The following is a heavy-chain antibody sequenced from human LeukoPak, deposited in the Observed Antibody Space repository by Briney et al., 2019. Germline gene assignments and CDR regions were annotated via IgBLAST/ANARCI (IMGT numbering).Heavy chain of an antibody. CDR3: ARFSPPPRGRLFMVRGGKGVDY. CDR1: GFTVSSNY. V-gene: IGHV3-53*01. Sequence: GGSLRLSCAASGFTVSSNYMSWVRQAPGKGLEWVSVIYSGGSTYYADSAKGRFTISRDNSKNTLYLQMNSLRAEDTAVYYCARFSPPPRGRLFMVRGGKGVDYWGQGTLVTVSS. CDR2: IYSGGST. D-gene: IGHD3-10*01. J-gene: IGHJ4*02.